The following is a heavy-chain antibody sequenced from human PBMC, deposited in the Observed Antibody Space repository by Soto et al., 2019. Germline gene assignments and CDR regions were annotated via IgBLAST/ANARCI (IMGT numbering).Heavy chain of an antibody. CDR3: ARDHKWDAMDV. Sequence: QVQLQESGPGLVKPSQTLSLTCSVSGGSFSSDSFIWSWVRQFPGKGLEWIGYINYSGTTYYNPSLRSRITMSVDTSKHQFSLNLSSVTAADTAVYYCARDHKWDAMDVWGQGTTVTVSS. CDR2: INYSGTT. J-gene: IGHJ6*02. CDR1: GGSFSSDSFI. D-gene: IGHD1-26*01. V-gene: IGHV4-31*03.